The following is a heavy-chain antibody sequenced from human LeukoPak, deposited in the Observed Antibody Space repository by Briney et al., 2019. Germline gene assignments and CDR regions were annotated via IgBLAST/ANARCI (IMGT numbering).Heavy chain of an antibody. V-gene: IGHV3-21*01. J-gene: IGHJ4*02. Sequence: GGSLRLSCAASGVTFNTYSMNWVRQAPGKGLEWVSSINSGSRYIYYADSMKGRFTISRDNAKNSLYLQMNSLRAEDTAVYYCALGTNCGGDCYRLGFDYWGQGTLVTVSS. CDR2: INSGSRYI. CDR1: GVTFNTYS. CDR3: ALGTNCGGDCYRLGFDY. D-gene: IGHD2-21*02.